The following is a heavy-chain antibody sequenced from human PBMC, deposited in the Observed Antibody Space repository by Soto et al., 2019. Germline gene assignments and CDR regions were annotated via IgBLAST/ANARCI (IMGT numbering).Heavy chain of an antibody. CDR1: GGTFSSYV. D-gene: IGHD3-10*01. J-gene: IGHJ4*02. CDR3: AREVVRGVQFDY. V-gene: IGHV1-3*01. Sequence: ASVKVSCKASGGTFSSYVIHWVRQAPGQRLEWMAWVNADSGITKSSQEFRDRVTFTRDTSTNTVYMEMTSLRFEDTAIYYCAREVVRGVQFDYWGQGTLVTVSS. CDR2: VNADSGIT.